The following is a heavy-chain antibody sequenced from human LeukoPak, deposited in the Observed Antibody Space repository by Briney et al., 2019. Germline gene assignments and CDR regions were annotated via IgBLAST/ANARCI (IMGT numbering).Heavy chain of an antibody. CDR3: ARWTKAGYFDY. Sequence: GGSLRLSCAASGFTFSSYWMSWVRQAPGKGLEWVSYISSSSSTIYYADSVKGRFTISRDNAKNSLYLQMNSLRAEDTAVYYCARWTKAGYFDYWGQGTLVTVSS. J-gene: IGHJ4*02. CDR2: ISSSSSTI. CDR1: GFTFSSYW. D-gene: IGHD3/OR15-3a*01. V-gene: IGHV3-48*01.